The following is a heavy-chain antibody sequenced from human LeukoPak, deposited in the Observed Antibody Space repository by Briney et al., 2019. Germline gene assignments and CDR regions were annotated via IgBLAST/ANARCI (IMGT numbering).Heavy chain of an antibody. V-gene: IGHV1-46*01. CDR2: ISPSGGST. CDR3: ARGVSLLYYDALGY. CDR1: GHTFTSNY. Sequence: ASVKVSCKAFGHTFTSNYMHWVRQAPGQGPEWMGVISPSGGSTTYAQKFQGRVTLTRDMSTSTDYLELSSLRSEDTAVYYCARGVSLLYYDALGYWGQGTLVTVSS. D-gene: IGHD2-8*01. J-gene: IGHJ4*02.